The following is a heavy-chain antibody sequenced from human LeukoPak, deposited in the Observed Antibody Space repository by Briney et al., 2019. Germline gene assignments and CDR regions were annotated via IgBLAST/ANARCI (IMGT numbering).Heavy chain of an antibody. D-gene: IGHD6-13*01. CDR1: GFIFDDHG. J-gene: IGHJ4*02. CDR2: INWKGSVT. V-gene: IGHV3-20*04. Sequence: GGSLRLSCEASGFIFDDHGMACVRRAPGKGLEWVSGINWKGSVTGYADSVEGRFTISRDNAENSLYLQMHGLRDEDTALYYCARAPYSNSWYYFDYWGQGMPVTVSS. CDR3: ARAPYSNSWYYFDY.